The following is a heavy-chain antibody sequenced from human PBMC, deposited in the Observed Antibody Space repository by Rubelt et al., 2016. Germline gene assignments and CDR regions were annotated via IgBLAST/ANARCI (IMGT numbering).Heavy chain of an antibody. CDR1: GYTFTGYY. CDR2: INPNSGGK. J-gene: IGHJ4*02. CDR3: ARDHIVRDAVAGFDY. D-gene: IGHD6-19*01. V-gene: IGHV1-2*02. Sequence: LVRVGAEVKKPGASVKVSCKASGYTFTGYYMHWVRQAPGQGLEWMGWINPNSGGKNYAQKFQGRVTMTRDTSISTAYMELSRLRSDDTAVYYCARDHIVRDAVAGFDYWGQGTLVTVSS.